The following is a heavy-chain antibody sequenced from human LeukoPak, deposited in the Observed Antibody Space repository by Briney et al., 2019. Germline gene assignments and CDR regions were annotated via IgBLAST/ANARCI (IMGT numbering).Heavy chain of an antibody. CDR3: ARDPLHFLGSAPPARDF. CDR2: IYTSGST. J-gene: IGHJ4*02. Sequence: TSETLSLTCTVSGGSINSYYWSWIRQPAGKGLEWIGRIYTSGSTNYNPSLKSRVTLSVDTSMNQFSLKLTSVTAADTAVYYCARDPLHFLGSAPPARDFWGQGTLVTVSS. D-gene: IGHD3-10*01. CDR1: GGSINSYY. V-gene: IGHV4-4*07.